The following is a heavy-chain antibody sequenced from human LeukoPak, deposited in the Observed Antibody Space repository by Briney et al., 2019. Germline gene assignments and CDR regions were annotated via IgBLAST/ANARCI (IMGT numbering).Heavy chain of an antibody. D-gene: IGHD6-13*01. J-gene: IGHJ4*02. Sequence: SETLSLTCAVYGGSFSGYYWSWIRQPPGKGLEWIGEINHSGSTNYNPSLKSRVTISVDTSKNQFSLKLSSVTAADTAVYCCARPSRSGIAAAGTFGYWGQGTLVTVSS. CDR1: GGSFSGYY. CDR3: ARPSRSGIAAAGTFGY. CDR2: INHSGST. V-gene: IGHV4-34*01.